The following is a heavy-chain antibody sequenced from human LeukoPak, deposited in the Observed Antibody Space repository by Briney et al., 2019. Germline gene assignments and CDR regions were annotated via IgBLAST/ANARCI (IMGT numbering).Heavy chain of an antibody. CDR1: GFTFDDYA. D-gene: IGHD5-24*01. V-gene: IGHV3-43*02. CDR2: ISGDGGST. CDR3: AKDMETWLQLFYFDY. Sequence: GGALRLSCAASGFTFDDYAMHWVRQAPGKGLEWVSLISGDGGSTYYADSVKGRFTISRDNSKNSLYLQMNSLRTEDTALYYCAKDMETWLQLFYFDYWAQGTLVTVSS. J-gene: IGHJ4*02.